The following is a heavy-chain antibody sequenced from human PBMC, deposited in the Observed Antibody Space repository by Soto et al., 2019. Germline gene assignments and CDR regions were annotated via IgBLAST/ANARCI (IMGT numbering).Heavy chain of an antibody. CDR2: VYYSGTT. CDR3: ARLIHCKSTSCYFDY. Sequence: QLQLQESGPGLVKPSETLSLTCTVSGGSVSSSSYYWAGVREPPGKGREWFGSVYYSGTTYHNPSLTSRVNRSGDTSKIQFSLKLSSVTAADTAVFYCARLIHCKSTSCYFDYWGQGTLVTVSS. CDR1: GGSVSSSSYY. V-gene: IGHV4-39*01. D-gene: IGHD2-2*01. J-gene: IGHJ4*02.